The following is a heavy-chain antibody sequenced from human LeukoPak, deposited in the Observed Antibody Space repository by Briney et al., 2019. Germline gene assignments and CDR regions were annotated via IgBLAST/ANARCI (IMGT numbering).Heavy chain of an antibody. D-gene: IGHD2-2*01. CDR2: IRYDGSDK. Sequence: PGGSLRLSCAASGFTFSRYGMHWVRQAPGKGLEWVAFIRYDGSDKYYADSVKGRFTMSRDNSKNTLYLQMNSLRAEDTAVYYCAKVPRAGYCSSTSCFLHYYFDYWGQGTLVTVSS. V-gene: IGHV3-30*02. CDR1: GFTFSRYG. J-gene: IGHJ4*02. CDR3: AKVPRAGYCSSTSCFLHYYFDY.